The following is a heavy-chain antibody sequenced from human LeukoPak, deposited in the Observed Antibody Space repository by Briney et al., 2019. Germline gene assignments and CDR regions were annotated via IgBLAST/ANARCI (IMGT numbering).Heavy chain of an antibody. CDR1: GGTFSSYA. V-gene: IGHV1-69*05. CDR2: IIPIFGTA. J-gene: IGHJ4*02. D-gene: IGHD1-1*01. Sequence: SVKVSCKASGGTFSSYAISWVRQAPGQGLEWMGGIIPIFGTANYAQKFQGRVTITTDESTSTAYMELSSLRSEDTAVYYCARGLRLERRQYCFDYWGQGTLVTVSS. CDR3: ARGLRLERRQYCFDY.